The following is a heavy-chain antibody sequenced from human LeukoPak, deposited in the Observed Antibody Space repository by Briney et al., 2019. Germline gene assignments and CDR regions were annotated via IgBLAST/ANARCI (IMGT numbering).Heavy chain of an antibody. D-gene: IGHD1-26*01. V-gene: IGHV3-15*01. Sequence: RTGGSLRLSCAASGFTFSNAWMSWVRQAPGKGLEWVGRIKSKTDGGTTDYAAPVKGRFTISRDDSKNTLYLQMNSLKTEDTAVYCCTTKWQLGVRGVDYWGQGTLVTVSS. CDR2: IKSKTDGGTT. J-gene: IGHJ4*02. CDR3: TTKWQLGVRGVDY. CDR1: GFTFSNAW.